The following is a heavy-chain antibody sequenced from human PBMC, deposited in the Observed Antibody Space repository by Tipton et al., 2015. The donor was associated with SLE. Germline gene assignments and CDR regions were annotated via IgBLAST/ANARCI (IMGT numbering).Heavy chain of an antibody. CDR3: ARRGRDGYRSPLNY. J-gene: IGHJ4*02. CDR2: ICGSSSRT. CDR1: GFTFSSYA. D-gene: IGHD5-24*01. V-gene: IGHV3-23*01. Sequence: SLRLSCVASGFTFSSYAMNWVRQAPGKGLEWVSGICGSSSRTDYADSVKGRFTVSSDNSKNTLYLQMDSVRVEDTAIYYCARRGRDGYRSPLNYWGQGTLITGSS.